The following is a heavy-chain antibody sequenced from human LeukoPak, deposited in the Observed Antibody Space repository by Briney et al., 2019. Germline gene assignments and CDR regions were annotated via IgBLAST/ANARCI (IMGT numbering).Heavy chain of an antibody. CDR2: IYYSGNT. Sequence: SETLSLTCTVSGGSISSSSYYWGWIRQPPGKGLEWVGSIYYSGNTYYSPSLKSRVTVSVDTSKNQFSLKLSSVTAADTAVYYCARRGSGLNWFDPWGQGTLVTVSS. CDR3: ARRGSGLNWFDP. J-gene: IGHJ5*02. V-gene: IGHV4-39*01. D-gene: IGHD3-22*01. CDR1: GGSISSSSYY.